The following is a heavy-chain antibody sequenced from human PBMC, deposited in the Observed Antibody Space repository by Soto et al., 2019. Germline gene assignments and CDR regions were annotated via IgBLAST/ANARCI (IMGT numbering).Heavy chain of an antibody. CDR1: GFTFSSYA. Sequence: GGSLRLSCAASGFTFSSYAMGWVRQAPGKGLEWVSAISGSGGSTYYADSVKGRFTISRDNSKNTLYLQMNSLRAEDTAVYYCAKDGALYYDILTGYYQTPTDYFDYWGQGTLVTVSS. V-gene: IGHV3-23*01. D-gene: IGHD3-9*01. CDR3: AKDGALYYDILTGYYQTPTDYFDY. J-gene: IGHJ4*02. CDR2: ISGSGGST.